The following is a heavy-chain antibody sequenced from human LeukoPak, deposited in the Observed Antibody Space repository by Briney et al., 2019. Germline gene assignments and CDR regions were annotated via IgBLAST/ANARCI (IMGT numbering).Heavy chain of an antibody. CDR2: INSDGRST. CDR3: ARNSNGMSN. V-gene: IGHV3-74*01. CDR1: GFTFTNDG. Sequence: GGSLRLSCVASGFTFTNDGMMLVRQAPGKGLVWVSYINSDGRSTTYADSVKGRFTISRDNAKNTLYLQMSSLRAEDTAMYYCARNSNGMSNWGQGTLVIVSS. D-gene: IGHD2-8*01. J-gene: IGHJ4*02.